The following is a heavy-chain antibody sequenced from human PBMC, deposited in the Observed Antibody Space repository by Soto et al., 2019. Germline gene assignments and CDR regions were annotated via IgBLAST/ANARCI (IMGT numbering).Heavy chain of an antibody. CDR3: ARVVGYCSGGSCYPDAFDI. V-gene: IGHV3-7*01. J-gene: IGHJ3*02. D-gene: IGHD2-15*01. Sequence: EVQLVESGGGLVQPGGSLRLSCAASGFTFSSYWMSWVRQAPGKGLEWVANIKQDGSEKYYVDSVKGRFTISRDNAKNSLYLQMNSLRAEDTAVSYCARVVGYCSGGSCYPDAFDIWGQGTMVTVSS. CDR1: GFTFSSYW. CDR2: IKQDGSEK.